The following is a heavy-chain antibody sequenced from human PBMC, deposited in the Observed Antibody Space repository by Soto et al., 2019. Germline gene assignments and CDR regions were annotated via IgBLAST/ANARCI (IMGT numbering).Heavy chain of an antibody. CDR1: GYTFTSYA. V-gene: IGHV1-3*01. D-gene: IGHD3-10*01. J-gene: IGHJ6*03. CDR3: ARLGFGSGSFAEGVARRHSGSGSSRYYYMDV. CDR2: INAGNGNT. Sequence: ASVKVSCKASGYTFTSYAMHWVRQAPGQRLEWMGWINAGNGNTKYSQKFQGRVTITRDTSASTAYMELSSLRSEDTAVYYCARLGFGSGSFAEGVARRHSGSGSSRYYYMDVWGKGTTVTVSS.